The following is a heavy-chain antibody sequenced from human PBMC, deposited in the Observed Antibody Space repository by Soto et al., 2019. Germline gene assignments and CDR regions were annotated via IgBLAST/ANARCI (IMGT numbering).Heavy chain of an antibody. J-gene: IGHJ6*03. CDR3: ARGAYCSSTSCYYYYYYYYMDV. V-gene: IGHV4-34*01. Sequence: SETLSLTCAVYGGSFSGYYWSWIRQPPGKGLEWIGEINHSGSTNYNPSLKSRVTISVDTSKNQFSLKLSSVTAADTAVYYCARGAYCSSTSCYYYYYYYYMDVWGKGTTVTVSS. CDR1: GGSFSGYY. D-gene: IGHD2-2*01. CDR2: INHSGST.